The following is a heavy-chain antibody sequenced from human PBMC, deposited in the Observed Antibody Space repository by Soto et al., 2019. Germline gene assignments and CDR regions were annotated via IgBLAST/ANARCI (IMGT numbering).Heavy chain of an antibody. J-gene: IGHJ6*02. Sequence: VKVSCKASGGTFSSYAISWVRQAPGQGLEWMGGIIPIFGTANYAQKFQGRVTITADESTSTAYMELSSLRSEDTAVYYCARGREHRYGMDVWGQGTTVTVSS. CDR2: IIPIFGTA. CDR3: ARGREHRYGMDV. V-gene: IGHV1-69*13. CDR1: GGTFSSYA. D-gene: IGHD1-26*01.